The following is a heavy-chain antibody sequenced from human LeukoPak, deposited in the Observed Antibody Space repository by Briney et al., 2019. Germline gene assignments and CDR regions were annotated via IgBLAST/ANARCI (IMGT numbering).Heavy chain of an antibody. CDR2: ISGSSSYI. CDR1: GFTLSSYS. D-gene: IGHD6-13*01. CDR3: ARTPSIVGYTSRELGHWYFDL. J-gene: IGHJ2*01. Sequence: PGGSLRLSCAASGFTLSSYSMNWVRQAPGKGLEWLSSISGSSSYIFYADSVKGRLTISRDNARNSLYLQMKSLRAEDTALYYCARTPSIVGYTSRELGHWYFDLWGRGTPVTVSS. V-gene: IGHV3-21*01.